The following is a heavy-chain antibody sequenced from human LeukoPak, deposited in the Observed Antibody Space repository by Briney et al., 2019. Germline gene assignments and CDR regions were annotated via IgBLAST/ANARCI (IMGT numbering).Heavy chain of an antibody. CDR1: GFTFSIFG. Sequence: GGSLRLSCAASGFTFSIFGMHWVRQAPGKGLEWVAVISSDGSEKYYADSVRGRFTISRDNSRGTLYLQVSSLRPEDTAVYYCRAATKNRGYYFDYWGQGTLVTVSS. V-gene: IGHV3-30*03. CDR2: ISSDGSEK. D-gene: IGHD1-14*01. CDR3: RAATKNRGYYFDY. J-gene: IGHJ4*02.